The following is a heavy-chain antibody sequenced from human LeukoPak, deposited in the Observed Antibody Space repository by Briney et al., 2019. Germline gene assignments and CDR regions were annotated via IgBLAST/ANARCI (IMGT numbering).Heavy chain of an antibody. Sequence: GASVKVSCKASGYTFTNYNMHWVRQAPGQGLEWMGIINPSGGSTNYAQNFQGRVTMTRDTSTSTVYTELSSLRSEDTAVYYCARVRDGYNDAYDIWGQGTMVTVPS. CDR3: ARVRDGYNDAYDI. CDR2: INPSGGST. D-gene: IGHD5-24*01. J-gene: IGHJ3*02. CDR1: GYTFTNYN. V-gene: IGHV1-46*01.